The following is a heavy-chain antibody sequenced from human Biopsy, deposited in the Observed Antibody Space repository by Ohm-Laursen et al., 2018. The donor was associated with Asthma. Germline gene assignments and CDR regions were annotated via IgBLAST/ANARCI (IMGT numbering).Heavy chain of an antibody. CDR3: ARGDSSNWSHYYFDY. CDR1: GFSFIDYY. J-gene: IGHJ4*02. V-gene: IGHV3-11*01. Sequence: SLRLSCAASGFSFIDYYMTWMRQAPGKGLEWVSSISSSGSTKYPAESVQGRFTISRDNAQKSLLLQMNSLRAEDTAVYYCARGDSSNWSHYYFDYWGQGTLVTVSS. D-gene: IGHD3-22*01. CDR2: ISSSGSTK.